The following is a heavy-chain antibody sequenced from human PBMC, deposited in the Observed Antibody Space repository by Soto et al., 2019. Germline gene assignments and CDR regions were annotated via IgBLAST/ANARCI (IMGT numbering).Heavy chain of an antibody. V-gene: IGHV3-23*01. Sequence: GGSLRLSCAASGFPLSTYGMTWVRQAPGKGLEWVSAITGTGGNTYYVDSVKGRFTSSRDNSKNMLYLQMNSLRVEDTAVYYCARIRGYWYGLDVWGQGTTVTVSS. CDR3: ARIRGYWYGLDV. CDR2: ITGTGGNT. J-gene: IGHJ6*02. CDR1: GFPLSTYG.